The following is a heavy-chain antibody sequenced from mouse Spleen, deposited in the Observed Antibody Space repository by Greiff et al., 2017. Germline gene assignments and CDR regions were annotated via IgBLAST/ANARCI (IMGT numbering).Heavy chain of an antibody. V-gene: IGHV5-6-2*01. CDR1: GFTFSSYA. J-gene: IGHJ2*01. CDR3: ARQRREPYYFDY. D-gene: IGHD3-3*01. Sequence: EVKLVESGGGLVKPGGSLKLSCAASGFTFSSYAMSWVRQTPEKRLEWVAAINSNGGSTYYPDTVKDRFTISRDNAKNTLYLQMSSLRSEDTALYYCARQRREPYYFDYWGQGTTLTVSS. CDR2: INSNGGST.